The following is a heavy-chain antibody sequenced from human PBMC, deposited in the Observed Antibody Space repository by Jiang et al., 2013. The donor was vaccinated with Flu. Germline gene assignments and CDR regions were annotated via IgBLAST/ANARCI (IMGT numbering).Heavy chain of an antibody. CDR1: GDSISSGGYY. CDR3: ARDVIAAAGYYFGLDV. Sequence: GLVKPSQTLSLTCTVSGDSISSGGYYWSWIRQHPGKGLEWIGNIYYSGSTNYNPSLKSRVTISLDMSENQFSLKVTSVTAADTAVYFCARDVIAAAGYYFGLDVWGQGATVTVSS. J-gene: IGHJ6*02. CDR2: IYYSGST. D-gene: IGHD6-13*01. V-gene: IGHV4-31*03.